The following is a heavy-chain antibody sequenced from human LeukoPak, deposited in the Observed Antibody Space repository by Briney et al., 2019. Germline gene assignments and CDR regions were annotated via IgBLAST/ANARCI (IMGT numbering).Heavy chain of an antibody. CDR1: GGSISSGGYS. V-gene: IGHV3-23*01. Sequence: LSLTCAVSGGSISSGGYSWSWIRQPPGKGLEWVSAISGSGGSTYYADSVKGRFTISRDNSKNTLYLQMNSLRAEDTAVYYCAKARITMVRGVIGNDAFDIWGRGTMVTVSS. D-gene: IGHD3-10*01. CDR2: ISGSGGST. J-gene: IGHJ3*02. CDR3: AKARITMVRGVIGNDAFDI.